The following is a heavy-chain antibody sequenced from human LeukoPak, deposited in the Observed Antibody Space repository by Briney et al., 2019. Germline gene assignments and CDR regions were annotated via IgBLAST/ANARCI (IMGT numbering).Heavy chain of an antibody. CDR1: GGSISSSSYS. J-gene: IGHJ4*02. CDR3: ARRVNRHCRLDY. CDR2: VYYSGST. Sequence: SETLSLTCTVSGGSISSSSYSWGWIRQPPGKGLEWIGSVYYSGSTYYNPSLKSRVTISVDTSKNQFSLKLSSVTAADTAVYYCARRVNRHCRLDYWGQGTLVTVSS. D-gene: IGHD1-14*01. V-gene: IGHV4-39*01.